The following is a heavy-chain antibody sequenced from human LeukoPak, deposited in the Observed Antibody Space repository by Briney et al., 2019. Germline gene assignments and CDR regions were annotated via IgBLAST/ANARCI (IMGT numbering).Heavy chain of an antibody. V-gene: IGHV3-48*03. CDR2: ISSSGSTI. CDR3: ASEPGYSYGSTDY. Sequence: GGSLRLSCAASGFTFSSYEMNWVRQAPGKGLEWVSYISSSGSTIYYADSVKGRFTISRDNAKNSLYLQMNSLRAEDTAVYYCASEPGYSYGSTDYWGQGTLVTVSS. CDR1: GFTFSSYE. D-gene: IGHD5-18*01. J-gene: IGHJ4*02.